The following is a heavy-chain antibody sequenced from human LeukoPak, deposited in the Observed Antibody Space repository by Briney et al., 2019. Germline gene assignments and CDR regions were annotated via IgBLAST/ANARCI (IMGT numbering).Heavy chain of an antibody. CDR3: AKGKYCSSTSCYAALASYMDV. V-gene: IGHV3-30*04. J-gene: IGHJ6*03. CDR1: GFTFSSYA. Sequence: GGSLRLSCAASGFTFSSYAMHWVRQAPGKGLEWVAVISYDGSNKYYADSVKGRFTISRDNAKNSLYLQMNSLRAEDTALYYCAKGKYCSSTSCYAALASYMDVWGKGTTVTISS. CDR2: ISYDGSNK. D-gene: IGHD2-2*01.